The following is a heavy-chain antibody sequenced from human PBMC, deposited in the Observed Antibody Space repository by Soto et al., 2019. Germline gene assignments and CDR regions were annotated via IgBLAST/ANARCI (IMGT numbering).Heavy chain of an antibody. CDR3: ASEGGGSRFDY. CDR2: IFYSGHL. Sequence: QVRLQESGPGLVKPSETLSLTCAVSGTSFGTYYWSWIRQPPGKGLEWIGYIFYSGHLKYNPSLKGRLTISVDPPKAQISLSLTAVTAADTAGYYCASEGGGSRFDYWGQGALVTVSS. D-gene: IGHD3-16*01. V-gene: IGHV4-59*08. CDR1: GTSFGTYY. J-gene: IGHJ4*02.